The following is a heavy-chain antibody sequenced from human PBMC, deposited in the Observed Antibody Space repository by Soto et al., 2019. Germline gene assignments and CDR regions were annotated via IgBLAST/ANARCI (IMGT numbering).Heavy chain of an antibody. J-gene: IGHJ4*02. Sequence: SETLSLTCAVAGYSISRDYYWGWTRQPPGKGLEWIGSVHHSGSTYYSPSLKSRVTLSVDTSKNQFSLKLSSVTAADTAVYYCASQYHYDNIGDYYFDKWGTGPLVTVSS. V-gene: IGHV4-38-2*01. CDR2: VHHSGST. CDR1: GYSISRDYY. CDR3: ASQYHYDNIGDYYFDK. D-gene: IGHD3-22*01.